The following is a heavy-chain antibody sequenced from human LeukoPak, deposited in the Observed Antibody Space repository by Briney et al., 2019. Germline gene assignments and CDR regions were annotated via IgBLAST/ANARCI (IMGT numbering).Heavy chain of an antibody. V-gene: IGHV4-34*01. CDR3: ARNGATGGAFDI. D-gene: IGHD4-17*01. J-gene: IGHJ3*02. CDR1: GGSFSGYY. CDR2: SNHSEDT. Sequence: SETLSLTCAVYGGSFSGYYWSCIRQPPGKGLEWIGESNHSEDTNYNPSLKSRVTISVGTSKNQFSLKLSSVTAADTAVYYCARNGATGGAFDIWGQGTMVTVSS.